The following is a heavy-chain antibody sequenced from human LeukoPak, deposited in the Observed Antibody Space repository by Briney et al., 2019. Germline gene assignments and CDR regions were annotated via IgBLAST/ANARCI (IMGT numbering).Heavy chain of an antibody. Sequence: PSETLSLTCAVSGYSISSGYYWGWIRPPPGKGLEWIGSIYHSGSTYYNPSLKSRVTISVDTSKNQFSLKLSSVTAADTAVYYCARDFSITMVRGALDYWGQGTLVTVAS. D-gene: IGHD3-10*01. CDR2: IYHSGST. J-gene: IGHJ4*02. V-gene: IGHV4-38-2*02. CDR1: GYSISSGYY. CDR3: ARDFSITMVRGALDY.